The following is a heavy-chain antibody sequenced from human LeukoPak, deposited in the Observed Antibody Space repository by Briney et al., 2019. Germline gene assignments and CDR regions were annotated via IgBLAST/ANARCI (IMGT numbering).Heavy chain of an antibody. CDR1: GFTFSSYA. CDR2: ISGSGGST. J-gene: IGHJ4*02. D-gene: IGHD3-22*01. Sequence: GGSLRLSCAASGFTFSSYAMSWVRQAPGKGLEWVSAISGSGGSTYYADSVKGRFTISRDNSKNTLYLQMNSLRAEDTAVYYCAKDLTSRGYDSSGYFTPLDYWGQGTLVTVSS. CDR3: AKDLTSRGYDSSGYFTPLDY. V-gene: IGHV3-23*01.